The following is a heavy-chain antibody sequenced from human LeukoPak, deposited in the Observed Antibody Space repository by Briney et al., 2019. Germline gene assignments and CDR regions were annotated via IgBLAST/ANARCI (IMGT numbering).Heavy chain of an antibody. D-gene: IGHD4-11*01. CDR3: ASYSIPGAYV. V-gene: IGHV3-21*01. CDR1: GFTFSSYG. Sequence: PGGSLRLSCAASGFTFSSYGMNWVRQAPGKGLEWVSSISTTSSNKYYADSVKGRFTISRDNAKDSLYLQMYSLRVEDAAVYYCASYSIPGAYVWGQGTTVTVSS. CDR2: ISTTSSNK. J-gene: IGHJ6*02.